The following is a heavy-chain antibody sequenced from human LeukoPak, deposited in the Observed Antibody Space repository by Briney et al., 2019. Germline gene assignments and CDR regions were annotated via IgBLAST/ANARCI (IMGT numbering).Heavy chain of an antibody. J-gene: IGHJ4*02. V-gene: IGHV3-30*03. Sequence: GGSLRLSCAASGFTFSSYGMHWVRQAPGKGLEWVAVISYDGSNKYYADSVKGRFTISRDNSKNTLYLQMNGLRAEDTAVYYCASRHCSGGSCYFAGADPFDYWGQGTLVTVSS. D-gene: IGHD2-15*01. CDR2: ISYDGSNK. CDR3: ASRHCSGGSCYFAGADPFDY. CDR1: GFTFSSYG.